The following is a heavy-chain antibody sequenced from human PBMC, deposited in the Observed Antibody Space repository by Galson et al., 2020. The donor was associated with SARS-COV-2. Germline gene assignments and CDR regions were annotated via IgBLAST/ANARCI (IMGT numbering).Heavy chain of an antibody. V-gene: IGHV3-7*03. D-gene: IGHD6-19*01. J-gene: IGHJ4*02. Sequence: GSLKISCAASGFSFSSYWMTWVRQAPGKGLEWVANIKQDGSDKYYVDSVKGRFTISRDNAKNSLYLHMNSLRAEDTAVYYCARESYDSGWFDYWGQGTLVTVYS. CDR1: GFSFSSYW. CDR2: IKQDGSDK. CDR3: ARESYDSGWFDY.